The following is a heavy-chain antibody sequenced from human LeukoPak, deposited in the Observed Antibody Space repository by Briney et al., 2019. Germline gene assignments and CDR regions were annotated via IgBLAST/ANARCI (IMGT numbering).Heavy chain of an antibody. Sequence: PGGSLRLSCAASGFTFSSYAMHWVRQAPGKGLEWVAVISYDGSNKYYADSVKGRFTISRDNSKNTLYLQMNSLRAEDTAVYYCAQRFGELSQYYYYGMDVWGQGTTVTVSS. CDR3: AQRFGELSQYYYYGMDV. D-gene: IGHD3-10*01. J-gene: IGHJ6*02. V-gene: IGHV3-30*04. CDR1: GFTFSSYA. CDR2: ISYDGSNK.